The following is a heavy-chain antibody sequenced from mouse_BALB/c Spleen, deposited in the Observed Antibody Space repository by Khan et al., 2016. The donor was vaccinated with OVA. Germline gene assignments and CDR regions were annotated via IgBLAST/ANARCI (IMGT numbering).Heavy chain of an antibody. D-gene: IGHD2-10*01. J-gene: IGHJ4*01. V-gene: IGHV2-6-1*01. CDR2: IWSDGST. Sequence: VQLVESGPGLVAPSQSLSITCTISGFSLTNYGVHWVRQPPGKGLEWLVVIWSDGSTTYDSALKSRLTISKDNSKSQVFLEMDSLQTNDTAMYXCARQPYYHYYIMDYWGQGTSVTVSS. CDR1: GFSLTNYG. CDR3: ARQPYYHYYIMDY.